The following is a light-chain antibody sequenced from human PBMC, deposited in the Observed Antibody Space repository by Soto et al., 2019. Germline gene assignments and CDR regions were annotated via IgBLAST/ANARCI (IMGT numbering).Light chain of an antibody. CDR2: INSDGSH. V-gene: IGLV4-69*01. J-gene: IGLJ2*01. Sequence: QAVLTQSPSASASLGASVKLTCTLSSGHSSYPIAWHQQQPEKGTRYLMKINSDGSHTKGDGIPDRFSGSSSGAERYLTISSLQSDDKADYYCQNWGTALPFGGGTKLTVL. CDR1: SGHSSYP. CDR3: QNWGTALP.